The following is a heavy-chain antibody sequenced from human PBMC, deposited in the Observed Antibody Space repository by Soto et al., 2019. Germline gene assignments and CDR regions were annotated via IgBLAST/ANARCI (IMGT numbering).Heavy chain of an antibody. CDR1: GYSISSGYY. D-gene: IGHD3-22*01. CDR3: ARVASGDSSGYYYALFDY. Sequence: SETLSLTCAVSGYSISSGYYWGWIRQPPGKGLEWIGSIYHSGSTYYNPSLKSRVTISVDTSKNQFSLKLSSVTAADTAVYYCARVASGDSSGYYYALFDYWGRGTLVT. J-gene: IGHJ4*02. V-gene: IGHV4-38-2*01. CDR2: IYHSGST.